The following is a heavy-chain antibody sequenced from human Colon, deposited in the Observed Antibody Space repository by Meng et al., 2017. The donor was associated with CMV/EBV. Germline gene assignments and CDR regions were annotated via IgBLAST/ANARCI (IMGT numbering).Heavy chain of an antibody. J-gene: IGHJ5*02. V-gene: IGHV3-74*01. CDR2: VNSDGSNT. CDR1: GFTFRTFW. Sequence: GGSLRLSCAASGFTFRTFWMHWVRQVPGRGPVWVSRVNSDGSNTPYADSARGRFTISRDNARNSLFLQMNTLRADDTAVYYCVRTPAAATGWFDPWGQGTLVTVSS. D-gene: IGHD6-13*01. CDR3: VRTPAAATGWFDP.